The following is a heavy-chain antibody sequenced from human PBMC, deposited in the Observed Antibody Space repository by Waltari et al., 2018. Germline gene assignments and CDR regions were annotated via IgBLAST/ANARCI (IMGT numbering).Heavy chain of an antibody. Sequence: QVQLVESGGGVVQPGRSLRHSCAASGFTFRSYGMPWVRQAPGKGLEWVAVIWYDGSNKYYADSVKGRFTISRDNSKNTLYLQMNSLRAEDTAVYYCARDRDRGAHDYWGQGTLVTVSS. CDR2: IWYDGSNK. D-gene: IGHD3-10*01. CDR3: ARDRDRGAHDY. V-gene: IGHV3-33*01. J-gene: IGHJ4*02. CDR1: GFTFRSYG.